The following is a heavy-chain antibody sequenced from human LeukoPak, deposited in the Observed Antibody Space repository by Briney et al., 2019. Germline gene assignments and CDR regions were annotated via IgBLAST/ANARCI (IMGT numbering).Heavy chain of an antibody. J-gene: IGHJ4*02. Sequence: GGSLRLSCAASGFTFSSAWMSWVRQAPGQGLEWLGRIKTKTDGGTTDYAAPVKGRFTISRDDSKDTLYLQMNSQKSDDTAVYYCANIFGGNSHRSDYWGQGTLVTVSS. V-gene: IGHV3-15*01. D-gene: IGHD4-23*01. CDR2: IKTKTDGGTT. CDR3: ANIFGGNSHRSDY. CDR1: GFTFSSAW.